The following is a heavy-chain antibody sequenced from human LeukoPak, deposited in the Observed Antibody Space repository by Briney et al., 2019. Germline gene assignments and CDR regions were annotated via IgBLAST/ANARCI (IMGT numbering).Heavy chain of an antibody. CDR3: ARAEVGATIYYYYYMDV. J-gene: IGHJ6*03. Sequence: ASVKVSCKASGYTFTSYGISWVRQAPGQGLEWMGWISAYNGNTNYAQKLQGRVTMTTDTSTSTAYMELRSLRSDDTAVYYCARAEVGATIYYYYYMDVWGNGTTVTVSS. CDR1: GYTFTSYG. D-gene: IGHD1-26*01. CDR2: ISAYNGNT. V-gene: IGHV1-18*01.